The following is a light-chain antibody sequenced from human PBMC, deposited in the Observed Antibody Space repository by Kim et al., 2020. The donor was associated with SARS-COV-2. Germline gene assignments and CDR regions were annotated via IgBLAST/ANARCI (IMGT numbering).Light chain of an antibody. CDR2: DLT. CDR3: ASYTSTSTFV. V-gene: IGLV2-14*03. CDR1: SSDVGGYDY. Sequence: GQSIHISCTGTSSDVGGYDYISWYQQHPGKVPKLLIYDLTKRSSGISDRFSVSKSGNVASLTISGLQAEDEADYYCASYTSTSTFVFGTGTKVTVL. J-gene: IGLJ1*01.